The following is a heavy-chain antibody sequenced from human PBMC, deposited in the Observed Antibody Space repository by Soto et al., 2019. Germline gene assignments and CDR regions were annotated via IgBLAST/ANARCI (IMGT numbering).Heavy chain of an antibody. Sequence: EVQLVESGGGLVKPGGSLRLSCAASGFSFSDYTMNWVRQAPGKGLEWVSSISGSTSYTYYADSLKGRFTVSRDTAEKSLDRQMQSLRADDTAVYYCARDGAFCSGTGCRDYYHNMELWGKGKTVTASS. J-gene: IGHJ6*03. CDR2: ISGSTSYT. D-gene: IGHD2-2*01. CDR3: ARDGAFCSGTGCRDYYHNMEL. CDR1: GFSFSDYT. V-gene: IGHV3-21*01.